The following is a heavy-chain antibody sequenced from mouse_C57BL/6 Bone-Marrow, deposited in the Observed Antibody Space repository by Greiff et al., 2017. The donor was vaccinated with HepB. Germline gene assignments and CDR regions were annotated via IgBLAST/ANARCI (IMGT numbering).Heavy chain of an antibody. Sequence: VQLKESGPELVKPGASVKIPCKASGYTFTDYNMDWVKQSHGKSLEWIGAINPNNGGTIYNQKFKGKATLTVDKSSSTAYMEIRSLTSEDTAVYYCARSLFGYHDYWGQGTTLTVSS. CDR3: ARSLFGYHDY. V-gene: IGHV1-18*01. J-gene: IGHJ2*01. CDR2: INPNNGGT. CDR1: GYTFTDYN. D-gene: IGHD2-2*01.